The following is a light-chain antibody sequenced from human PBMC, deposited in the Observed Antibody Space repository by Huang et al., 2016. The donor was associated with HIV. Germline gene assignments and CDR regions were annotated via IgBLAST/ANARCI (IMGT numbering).Light chain of an antibody. Sequence: EVVMTQSPATLSMSPGERATLSCRASQSISTNLAWYQQKPGQAPRLLIHGASTRATGIAARFSGTGAGTEFTLSINSLQSEDFAVYYCQQYNKWPPLTFGGGTKVEI. V-gene: IGKV3-15*01. J-gene: IGKJ4*01. CDR3: QQYNKWPPLT. CDR1: QSISTN. CDR2: GAS.